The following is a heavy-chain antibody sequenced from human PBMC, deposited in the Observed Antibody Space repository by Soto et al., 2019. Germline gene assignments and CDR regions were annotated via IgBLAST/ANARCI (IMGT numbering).Heavy chain of an antibody. CDR3: ARDLGPSGYHDSYKF. J-gene: IGHJ3*01. CDR1: GFIFDTYA. D-gene: IGHD3-22*01. V-gene: IGHV3-21*01. CDR2: ISGKSGFT. Sequence: GGSLRLSCAASGFIFDTYAMSWVRQAPGKGLEWVSAISGKSGFTYYADSLRGRFTISRDNAKNSVFLQMNSLRAEDTAVDFCARDLGPSGYHDSYKFWGQGTMVTVSS.